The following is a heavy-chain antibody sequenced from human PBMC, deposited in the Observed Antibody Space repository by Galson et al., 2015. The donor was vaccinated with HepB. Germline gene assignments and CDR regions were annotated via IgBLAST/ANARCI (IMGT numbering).Heavy chain of an antibody. CDR1: GFNVGSSY. Sequence: SLRLSCAASGFNVGSSYMSWVRQAPGKGLEWVAVIYAGGFTYYADSVQDRFTISRDNSKNTLYLQMNTLRAEDTAVYYCTRGDHSGYCVTTTCYQWGQGTLVAVSS. V-gene: IGHV3-53*01. CDR2: IYAGGFT. CDR3: TRGDHSGYCVTTTCYQ. D-gene: IGHD2-2*01. J-gene: IGHJ4*02.